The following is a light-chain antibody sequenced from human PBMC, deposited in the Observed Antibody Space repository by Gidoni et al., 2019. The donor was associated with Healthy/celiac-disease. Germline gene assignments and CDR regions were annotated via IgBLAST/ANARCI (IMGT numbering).Light chain of an antibody. Sequence: QSVLTQPTSASGTPGQRVTISCSGSSSNIGSNTVNWYQQPPGTAPKLLLYSNNQRPSGVPDRFSGSHSGTSASLAISGLQSEDEADYYCAAWDDILNGVVFGGGTKLTVL. CDR1: SSNIGSNT. CDR3: AAWDDILNGVV. CDR2: SNN. J-gene: IGLJ2*01. V-gene: IGLV1-44*01.